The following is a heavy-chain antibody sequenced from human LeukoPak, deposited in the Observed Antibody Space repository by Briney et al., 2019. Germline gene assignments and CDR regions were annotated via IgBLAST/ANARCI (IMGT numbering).Heavy chain of an antibody. D-gene: IGHD6-13*01. CDR2: IIPIFGTA. CDR3: ATDRAAAGLAPFDY. J-gene: IGHJ4*02. Sequence: ASVKVSCKASGGTFSSYAISWVRQAPGQGLEWMGGIIPIFGTANYAQKFQGSVTITADESTSTAYMELSSLRSEDTAVYYCATDRAAAGLAPFDYWGQGTLVTASS. V-gene: IGHV1-69*13. CDR1: GGTFSSYA.